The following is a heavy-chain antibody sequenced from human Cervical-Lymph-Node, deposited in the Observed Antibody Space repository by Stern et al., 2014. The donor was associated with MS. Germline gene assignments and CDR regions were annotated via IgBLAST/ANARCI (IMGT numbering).Heavy chain of an antibody. CDR2: IYPGDSDA. CDR3: ARQREGTSYFDASDM. J-gene: IGHJ3*02. Sequence: VQLMQSGAAVKKPGESLKISCQGSGYIFTTHWIAWVRQMPGKGLEWMGTIYPGDSDARYSPSLLGQVTISADKSTNTVHLQWRSLKASDTAIYYCARQREGTSYFDASDMWGQGTVVIVSS. V-gene: IGHV5-51*01. CDR1: GYIFTTHW. D-gene: IGHD2-2*01.